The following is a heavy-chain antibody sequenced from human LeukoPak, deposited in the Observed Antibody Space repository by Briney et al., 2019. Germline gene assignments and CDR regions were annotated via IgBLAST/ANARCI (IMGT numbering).Heavy chain of an antibody. CDR1: GFTFNNYA. CDR2: ISGSGGTT. CDR3: AKAGSVLGATDWFDP. Sequence: GGSLRLSCAASGFTFNNYAMNWVRQAPGKGLEWVSRISGSGGTTYCADSVKGRFTISRDNSKNTLYLQMNSLRVKDTAVYYCAKAGSVLGATDWFDPWGQGTLVTVSS. D-gene: IGHD1-26*01. V-gene: IGHV3-23*01. J-gene: IGHJ5*02.